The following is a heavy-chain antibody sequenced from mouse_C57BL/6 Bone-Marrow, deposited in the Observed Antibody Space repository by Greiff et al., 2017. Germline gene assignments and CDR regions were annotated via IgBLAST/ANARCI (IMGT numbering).Heavy chain of an antibody. V-gene: IGHV1-26*01. CDR1: GYTFTDYY. CDR2: INPNNGGT. J-gene: IGHJ2*01. D-gene: IGHD2-4*01. CDR3: EVTYYEYNKNYYFDY. Sequence: EVQLQQSGPELVKPGASVKISCKASGYTFTDYYMNWVKQSHGKSLEWIGDINPNNGGTSYNQKFKGKATLTVDKSSSTAYMELRSLTSEDSAVYYCEVTYYEYNKNYYFDYWGQGTTLTVSS.